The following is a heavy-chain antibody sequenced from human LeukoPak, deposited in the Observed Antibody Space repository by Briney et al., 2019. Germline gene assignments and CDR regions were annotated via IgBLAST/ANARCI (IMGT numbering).Heavy chain of an antibody. V-gene: IGHV4-39*01. CDR2: ISYGGST. J-gene: IGHJ6*02. Sequence: PSETLSLTCTVSGGSISSNSNYWAWIRQPPGRGLEWIGSISYGGSTYYSPSLESRVTISVDTSKNQFSLKLSSVTAADTAVYYCARRATVSTLSAHYYYYAMDVWGQGTTVTVSS. D-gene: IGHD4-17*01. CDR1: GGSISSNSNY. CDR3: ARRATVSTLSAHYYYYAMDV.